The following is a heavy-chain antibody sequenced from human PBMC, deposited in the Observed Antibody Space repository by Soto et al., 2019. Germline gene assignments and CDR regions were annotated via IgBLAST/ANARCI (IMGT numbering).Heavy chain of an antibody. CDR2: ISSSSSYI. CDR1: GFTFSSYS. CDR3: ARDLGEKYYDILTGGMDV. Sequence: GGSLRLSCAASGFTFSSYSMNWVRQAPGKGLEWVSSISSSSSYIYYADSVKGRFTISRDNAKNSLYLQMNSLRAEDTAVYYCARDLGEKYYDILTGGMDVWGQGTTVTVSS. J-gene: IGHJ6*02. V-gene: IGHV3-21*01. D-gene: IGHD3-9*01.